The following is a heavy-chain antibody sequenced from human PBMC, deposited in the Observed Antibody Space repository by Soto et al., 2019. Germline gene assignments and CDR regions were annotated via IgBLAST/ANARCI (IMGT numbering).Heavy chain of an antibody. J-gene: IGHJ6*02. CDR2: IYPGDSDT. Sequence: GESLKISCKGSGYSFTSYWIGWVRQMPGKGLEWMGIIYPGDSDTRYSPSFQGQVTISADQSISTAYLQWSSLKASDTAMYYCASTSIAARRGMDVWGQGTTVTVSS. D-gene: IGHD6-6*01. CDR1: GYSFTSYW. V-gene: IGHV5-51*01. CDR3: ASTSIAARRGMDV.